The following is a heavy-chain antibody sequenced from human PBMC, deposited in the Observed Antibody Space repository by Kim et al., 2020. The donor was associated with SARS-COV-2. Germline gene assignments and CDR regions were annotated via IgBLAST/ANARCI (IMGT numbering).Heavy chain of an antibody. Sequence: GGSLRLSCAASGFTFSDAWMSWVRQAPGKGLEWVGRIKSKSDGGTTDYAAPVKGRFTISRDDSKNTLYLQINSLKSEDTAVYYCTTGECSGGSCSTLFDYWGQGTLVTVSS. CDR3: TTGECSGGSCSTLFDY. CDR2: IKSKSDGGTT. D-gene: IGHD2-15*01. CDR1: GFTFSDAW. J-gene: IGHJ4*02. V-gene: IGHV3-15*01.